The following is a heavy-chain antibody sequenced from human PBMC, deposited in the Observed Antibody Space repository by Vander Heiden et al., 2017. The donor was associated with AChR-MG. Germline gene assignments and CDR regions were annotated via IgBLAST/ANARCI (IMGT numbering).Heavy chain of an antibody. CDR3: ARDSVMTPMDY. Sequence: QVQLVESGGRVVQPGRSLRLSYSASRFTLKSYAMHWVRQAPGKGLEWMAVISYDGSNKYYADSVKGRFTISRDSSKSTLYLQMNSLRAEDSAVYYCARDSVMTPMDYWGQGTLVTVSS. CDR2: ISYDGSNK. J-gene: IGHJ4*02. V-gene: IGHV3-30-3*01. D-gene: IGHD2-15*01. CDR1: RFTLKSYA.